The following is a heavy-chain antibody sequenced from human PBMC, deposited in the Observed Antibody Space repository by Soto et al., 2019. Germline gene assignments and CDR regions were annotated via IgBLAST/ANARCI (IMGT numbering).Heavy chain of an antibody. D-gene: IGHD6-13*01. Sequence: PGGSLRLSCAASGFTSSSYGMHWVRQAPGKGLEWVAVIWYDGSNKYYADSVKGRFTISRDNSKNTLYLQMNSLRAEDTAVYYCAREVDIAAAGTAYFDYWGQGTLVTVSS. CDR2: IWYDGSNK. CDR1: GFTSSSYG. J-gene: IGHJ4*02. CDR3: AREVDIAAAGTAYFDY. V-gene: IGHV3-33*01.